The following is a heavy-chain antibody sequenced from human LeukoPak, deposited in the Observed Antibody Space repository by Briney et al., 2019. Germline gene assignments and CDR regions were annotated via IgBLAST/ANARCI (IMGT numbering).Heavy chain of an antibody. D-gene: IGHD3-3*01. CDR2: ISSSGSTI. V-gene: IGHV3-48*03. CDR3: ARGGITIFGVVNPPDV. CDR1: GFTFSSYE. J-gene: IGHJ6*04. Sequence: HPGGSLRLSCAASGFTFSSYEMNWVRQAPGKGLEWVSYISSSGSTIYYADSVKGRFTISRDNAKNSLYLQMNSLRAEDTALYYCARGGITIFGVVNPPDVWAKGPRSPSPQ.